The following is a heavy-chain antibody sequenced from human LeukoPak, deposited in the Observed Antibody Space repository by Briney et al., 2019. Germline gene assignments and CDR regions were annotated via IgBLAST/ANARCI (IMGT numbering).Heavy chain of an antibody. CDR2: IDWDDDK. V-gene: IGHV2-70*18. J-gene: IGHJ3*02. CDR1: GGSISNTNWW. CDR3: ARIGRGVLGPDTFDI. D-gene: IGHD3-16*01. Sequence: TLSLTCGVSGGSISNTNWWSWVRQPPGKALEWLARIDWDDDKYYSTSLKTRLTISKDTSKNQVVLTMTNMDPVDTATYYCARIGRGVLGPDTFDIWGQGTMVTVSS.